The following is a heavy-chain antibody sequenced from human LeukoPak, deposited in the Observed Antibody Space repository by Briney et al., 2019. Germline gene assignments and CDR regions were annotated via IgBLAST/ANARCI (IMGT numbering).Heavy chain of an antibody. Sequence: GGSLRLSCAASGFTFSSYGMHWVRQAPGKGLEWVAVISYDGSNRYYADSVKGRFTISRDNSKNTLYLQMNSLRAEDTAVYYCAKETPTYREFDYWGQGTLVTVSS. CDR3: AKETPTYREFDY. V-gene: IGHV3-30*18. CDR2: ISYDGSNR. D-gene: IGHD2/OR15-2a*01. CDR1: GFTFSSYG. J-gene: IGHJ4*02.